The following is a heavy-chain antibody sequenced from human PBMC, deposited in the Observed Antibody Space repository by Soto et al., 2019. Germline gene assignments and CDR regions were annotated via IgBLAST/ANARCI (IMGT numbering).Heavy chain of an antibody. D-gene: IGHD2-15*01. CDR2: IYYSGST. CDR1: GGSISSGDYY. CDR3: AGYCSGGSCYTPWGC. Sequence: QVQLQESGPGLVKPSQTLSLTCTVSGGSISSGDYYWSWIRQPPGKGLEWIGYIYYSGSTYYSPSLKSRVTISVDTSKNQFSLKLSSVTAADTAVYYCAGYCSGGSCYTPWGCWGQGTLVTVSS. V-gene: IGHV4-30-4*01. J-gene: IGHJ4*02.